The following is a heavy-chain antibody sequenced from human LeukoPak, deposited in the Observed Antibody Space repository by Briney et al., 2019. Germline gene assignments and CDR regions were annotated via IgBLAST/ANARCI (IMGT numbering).Heavy chain of an antibody. CDR2: IWYDGSNK. V-gene: IGHV3-33*01. D-gene: IGHD5-24*01. Sequence: PGGSLRLSCAASGFIFSSYGMHWVRQAPGKGLEWVAVIWYDGSNKYYADSVKGRFTISRDNSKNTLYLQMNSLRAEDTAVYYCARGREMATTPSDYWGQGTLVTVSS. CDR3: ARGREMATTPSDY. CDR1: GFIFSSYG. J-gene: IGHJ4*02.